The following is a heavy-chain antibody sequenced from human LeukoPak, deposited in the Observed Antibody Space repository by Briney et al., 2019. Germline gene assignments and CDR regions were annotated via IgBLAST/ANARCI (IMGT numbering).Heavy chain of an antibody. CDR1: GFTFDDYN. CDR2: INWDGSST. V-gene: IGHV3-43*01. D-gene: IGHD2-21*02. CDR3: AKGDGYCGGDCVDY. Sequence: PGGSLRLSCAASGFTFDDYNMHWVRQTPGKALEWVSLINWDGSSTYYADSVKGRFTISRDNSKNSLFLQMNSLRIEGTALYYCAKGDGYCGGDCVDYWGQGTLVTVSS. J-gene: IGHJ4*02.